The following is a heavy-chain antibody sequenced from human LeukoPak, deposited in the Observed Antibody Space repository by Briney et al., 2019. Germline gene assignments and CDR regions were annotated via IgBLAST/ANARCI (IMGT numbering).Heavy chain of an antibody. D-gene: IGHD3-22*01. J-gene: IGHJ4*02. CDR3: AKDLHYYDSSGYPSL. V-gene: IGHV3-30*18. CDR2: ISYDGSNE. CDR1: GFTFSSYG. Sequence: GRSLRLSCAASGFTFSSYGMHWVHQAPGKGLEWVTVISYDGSNEYFADSVKGRFTISRDNSKNTLYLQMNSLRAEDTAVYYCAKDLHYYDSSGYPSLWGQGTLVTVSS.